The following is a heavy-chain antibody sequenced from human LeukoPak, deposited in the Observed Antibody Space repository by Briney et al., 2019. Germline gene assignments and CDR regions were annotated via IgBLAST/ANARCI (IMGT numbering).Heavy chain of an antibody. D-gene: IGHD4-17*01. CDR1: GFSFSNFA. J-gene: IGHJ5*02. CDR3: TRDPNGDYVGAFVS. CDR2: ITGGHFPT. Sequence: GGSLRLSCAASGFSFSNFAMTWVRQAPGKGLEWVSCITGGHFPTYYTDSVKGRFTISRDNSKNTLYLQMNSLRADDTAVYYCTRDPNGDYVGAFVSWGQGTLVTVSS. V-gene: IGHV3-23*01.